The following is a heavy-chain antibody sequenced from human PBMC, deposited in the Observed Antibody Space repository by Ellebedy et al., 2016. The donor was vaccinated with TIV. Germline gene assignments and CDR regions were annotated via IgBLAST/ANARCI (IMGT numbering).Heavy chain of an antibody. Sequence: SLKISCTGSGFSFDEYAMHWVRQAPWKGLEWVSGITWNNGFIGYADSVKGRCSISRDNARNSLNLQLNSLRPEDTAIYYCVREDSSGWSDDYFDSWGQGTLVTVSS. CDR2: ITWNNGFI. J-gene: IGHJ4*02. V-gene: IGHV3-9*01. CDR3: VREDSSGWSDDYFDS. D-gene: IGHD6-19*01. CDR1: GFSFDEYA.